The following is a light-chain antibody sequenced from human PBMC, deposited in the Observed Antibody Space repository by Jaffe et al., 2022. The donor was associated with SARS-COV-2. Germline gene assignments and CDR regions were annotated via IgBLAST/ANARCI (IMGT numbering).Light chain of an antibody. Sequence: QTVVTQEPSLSVSPGGTVTLTCGLSSDSVSKINYPTWYQQTPGQAPRTLIYNTDSRSSGVPDRFSGSILGNKGALTITGAQADDEADYYCLLFFSTGPYWVFGGGTKLTVL. CDR2: NTD. CDR1: SDSVSKINY. J-gene: IGLJ3*02. CDR3: LLFFSTGPYWV. V-gene: IGLV8-61*01.